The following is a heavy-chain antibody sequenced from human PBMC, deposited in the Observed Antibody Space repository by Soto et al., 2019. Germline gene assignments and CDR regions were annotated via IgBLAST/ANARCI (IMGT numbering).Heavy chain of an antibody. D-gene: IGHD3-3*01. CDR3: TTGLEDKYYDFWSGYDYYYYGMDV. CDR2: IKSKTDGGTT. Sequence: KPGGSLRLSCAASGFTFSNAWMSWVRQAPGKGLEWVGRIKSKTDGGTTDYAAPVKGRFTISRDDSKNTLYLQMNSLKTEDTAVYYCTTGLEDKYYDFWSGYDYYYYGMDVWGQGTTVTVSS. J-gene: IGHJ6*02. V-gene: IGHV3-15*01. CDR1: GFTFSNAW.